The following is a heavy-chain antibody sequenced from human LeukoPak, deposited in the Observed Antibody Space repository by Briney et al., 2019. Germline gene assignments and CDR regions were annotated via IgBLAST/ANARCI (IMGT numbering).Heavy chain of an antibody. Sequence: PSETLSLTCTVSGGSISSYYWSWIRQPPGKGLEWIGYIYYSGSTNYNPSLKSRVTISVDTSKNQFSLKLSSVTAADTAVYYCARVGLTGTRTQKAFDIWGQGTMVTVSS. CDR3: ARVGLTGTRTQKAFDI. V-gene: IGHV4-59*01. D-gene: IGHD3-9*01. J-gene: IGHJ3*02. CDR1: GGSISSYY. CDR2: IYYSGST.